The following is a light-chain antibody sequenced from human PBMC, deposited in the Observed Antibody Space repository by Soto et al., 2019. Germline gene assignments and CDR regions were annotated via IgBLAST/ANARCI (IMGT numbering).Light chain of an antibody. J-gene: IGKJ5*01. V-gene: IGKV3-15*01. CDR1: LSVSIK. CDR2: DAS. Sequence: ETVLTQSPATLSVSPGERATLSCRASLSVSIKLAWYQEKPGQALRLLIYDASTRVTGIPARFSGSGSGTEFTLTISILQSEDFGVYYCQQYNSWFPITFGQGTRLEIK. CDR3: QQYNSWFPIT.